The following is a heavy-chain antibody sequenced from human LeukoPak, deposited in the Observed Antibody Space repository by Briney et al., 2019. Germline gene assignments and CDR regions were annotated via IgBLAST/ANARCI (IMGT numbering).Heavy chain of an antibody. CDR1: GFTFSSYG. CDR3: AKELVGSGYAD. D-gene: IGHD5-12*01. CDR2: ISYDGSNK. J-gene: IGHJ4*02. Sequence: GRSLRLSCAASGFTFSSYGMHWVRQAPGTGLGWVAVISYDGSNKYYADSVKGRFTISRDNSKNTVYLQMSSLRAEDTAVYYCAKELVGSGYADWGQGTLVTVSS. V-gene: IGHV3-30*18.